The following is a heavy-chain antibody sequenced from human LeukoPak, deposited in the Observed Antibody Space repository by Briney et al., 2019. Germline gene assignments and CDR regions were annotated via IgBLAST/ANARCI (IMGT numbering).Heavy chain of an antibody. CDR1: GYTFTSYY. J-gene: IGHJ4*02. CDR2: INLSGGST. D-gene: IGHD3-10*01. CDR3: AKDPLRGVRPYYFSS. Sequence: ASVKVSCKASGYTFTSYYMHWLRQAPGQGREGRGIINLSGGSTSDAQKFQSRVTKTRDTSTSKVYMDLSSLRSEETAVYYCAKDPLRGVRPYYFSSWGQGTLVTVSS. V-gene: IGHV1-46*01.